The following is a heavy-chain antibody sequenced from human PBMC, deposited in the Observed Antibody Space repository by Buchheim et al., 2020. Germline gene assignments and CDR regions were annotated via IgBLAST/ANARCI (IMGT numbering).Heavy chain of an antibody. D-gene: IGHD6-13*01. CDR1: GYTFTGYY. V-gene: IGHV1-2*02. CDR2: INPNSGGT. J-gene: IGHJ6*02. CDR3: ARGPPAGYSSSWYEFWYYYYGMDV. Sequence: QVQLVQSGAEVKKPGASVKVSCKASGYTFTGYYMHWVRQAPGQGLEWMGWINPNSGGTNYAQKFQGRVTMTMDPSIRPAYMELSRLRSDDTAVYYCARGPPAGYSSSWYEFWYYYYGMDVWGQGTT.